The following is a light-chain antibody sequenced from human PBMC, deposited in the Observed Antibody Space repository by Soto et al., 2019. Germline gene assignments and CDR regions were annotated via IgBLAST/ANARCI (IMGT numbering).Light chain of an antibody. J-gene: IGKJ4*01. CDR2: DSY. Sequence: EVVLTQSPDTLSLSPGERATLSCRTSHSVDIYVAWYQQKPGQAPRLLIYDSYNRVTGIPTRFSGSGSGTDFTLTISSLEPEDSAVYYCQQRKYWPPLTFGGGTKVEIK. V-gene: IGKV3-11*01. CDR1: HSVDIY. CDR3: QQRKYWPPLT.